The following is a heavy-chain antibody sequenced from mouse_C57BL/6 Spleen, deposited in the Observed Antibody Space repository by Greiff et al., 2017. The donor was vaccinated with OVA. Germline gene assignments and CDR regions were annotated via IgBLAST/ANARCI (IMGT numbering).Heavy chain of an antibody. J-gene: IGHJ2*01. V-gene: IGHV3-6*01. CDR3: ARGEDYDEFDY. D-gene: IGHD2-4*01. Sequence: VQLKESGPGLVKPSQSLSLTCSVTGYSITSGYYWNWIRQFPGNKLEWMGYISYDGSNNYNPSLKNRISITRDTSKNQFFLKLNSVTTEDTATYYCARGEDYDEFDYWGQGTTLTVSS. CDR1: GYSITSGYY. CDR2: ISYDGSN.